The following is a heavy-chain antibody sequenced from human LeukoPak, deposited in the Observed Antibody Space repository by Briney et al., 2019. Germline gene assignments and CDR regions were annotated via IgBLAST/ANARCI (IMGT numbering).Heavy chain of an antibody. CDR2: IRGGGGVQ. V-gene: IGHV3-23*01. Sequence: GGSLRLSCAASGFTFHDYAMHWVRQAPGKGLEYVSVIRGGGGVQYYAASVKGRITISRDNSKNTLYLQMNSLRAEDTAVYYCAKSSHSFGNDALDIWGQGTMVTVSS. CDR1: GFTFHDYA. CDR3: AKSSHSFGNDALDI. J-gene: IGHJ3*02. D-gene: IGHD5-18*01.